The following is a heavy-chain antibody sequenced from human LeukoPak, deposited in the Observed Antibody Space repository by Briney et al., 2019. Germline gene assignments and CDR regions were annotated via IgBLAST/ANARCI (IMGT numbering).Heavy chain of an antibody. CDR2: ISYDGSNK. Sequence: GGSLRLSCAASGFTFSSYAMHWVRQAPGKGLEWVTLISYDGSNKYYADSVKGRFTISRDNSKNTLYLQMNSLRAEDTAVYYCARDLGPGPISGYPRGRYYYGMDVWGQGTTVTVSS. CDR1: GFTFSSYA. D-gene: IGHD3-22*01. V-gene: IGHV3-30-3*01. J-gene: IGHJ6*02. CDR3: ARDLGPGPISGYPRGRYYYGMDV.